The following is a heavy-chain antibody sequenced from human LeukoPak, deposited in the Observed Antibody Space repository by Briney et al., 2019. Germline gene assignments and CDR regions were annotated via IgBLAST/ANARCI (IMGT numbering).Heavy chain of an antibody. V-gene: IGHV1-18*01. J-gene: IGHJ6*02. CDR1: GYTFTSYD. D-gene: IGHD3-10*01. Sequence: ASVTVSCKASGYTFTSYDSSWVRPAPGQGLAWMGWISGYNGNTNYGQKFQGRVTVTTDKSTSTAYMELRSLRSDDTAVYYCAREGGSGSNGMDVWGQGTTVTVSS. CDR3: AREGGSGSNGMDV. CDR2: ISGYNGNT.